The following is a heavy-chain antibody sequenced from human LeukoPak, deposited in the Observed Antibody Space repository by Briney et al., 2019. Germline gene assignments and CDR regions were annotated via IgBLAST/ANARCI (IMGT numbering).Heavy chain of an antibody. J-gene: IGHJ4*02. V-gene: IGHV1-69*06. CDR3: ARERLARFPYFDY. D-gene: IGHD3-3*01. CDR2: IIPVFGTP. Sequence: VASVKVSFKTSGGTFSNSGISWVRQAPGQGPEWMGGIIPVFGTPNYAQKFQGRLTITADRSTTTAYMELSSLTSDDTAVYYCARERLARFPYFDYWGQGTLVAVSS. CDR1: GGTFSNSG.